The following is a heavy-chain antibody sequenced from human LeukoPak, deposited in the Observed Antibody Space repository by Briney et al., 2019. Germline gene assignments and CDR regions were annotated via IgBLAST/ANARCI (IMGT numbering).Heavy chain of an antibody. J-gene: IGHJ3*02. Sequence: ASVKVSCKVSGYTLTELSMHWVRQAPGKGLEWMGGFDPEDGETIYAQKFQGRVTMTEDTSTDTAYMKLSSLRSEDTAVYYCATESYCGGDCYSDDAFDIWGQGTMVTVSS. CDR2: FDPEDGET. D-gene: IGHD2-21*01. CDR3: ATESYCGGDCYSDDAFDI. CDR1: GYTLTELS. V-gene: IGHV1-24*01.